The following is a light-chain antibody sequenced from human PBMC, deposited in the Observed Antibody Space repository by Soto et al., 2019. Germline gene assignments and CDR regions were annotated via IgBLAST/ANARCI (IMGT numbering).Light chain of an antibody. CDR3: SSYTSSSTLV. CDR1: SSDVGGYNY. J-gene: IGLJ2*01. V-gene: IGLV2-14*01. CDR2: DVS. Sequence: QSALTQPASVSGSPGQSITISCTGTSSDVGGYNYVSWYQQHPGKAPKLMIYDVSNRPSGVSNRFSDSKSGNTASLTISGLQAEDEADYYRSSYTSSSTLVFGGGTKLTVL.